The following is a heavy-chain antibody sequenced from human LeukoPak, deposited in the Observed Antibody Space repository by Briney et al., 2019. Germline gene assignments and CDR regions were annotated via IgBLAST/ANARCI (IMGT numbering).Heavy chain of an antibody. V-gene: IGHV3-23*01. CDR2: ISGSGGST. CDR1: GFTFSSYA. J-gene: IGHJ4*02. D-gene: IGHD6-13*01. Sequence: GGSLRLSCAASGFTFSSYAMSWVRQAPGKGLEWVSAISGSGGSTYYADSVRGRFTISRDNSKNTLYLQMNSLRAEDTAVYYCARGIRSSWYAPRKRIDYWGQGTLVTVSS. CDR3: ARGIRSSWYAPRKRIDY.